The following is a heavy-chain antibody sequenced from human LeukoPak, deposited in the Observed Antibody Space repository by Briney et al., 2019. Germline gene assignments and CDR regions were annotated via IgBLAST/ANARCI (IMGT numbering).Heavy chain of an antibody. CDR3: AKAAPIGYCNTTSCYGYYMDV. J-gene: IGHJ6*03. CDR2: VRYDGSNK. Sequence: GGSLRLSCAASGFTFSNYDIHWVRQAPGKGLEWVAFVRYDGSNKYYADSVKGRFTISRDSSKNTLYLQMNSLRAEDTAVYYCAKAAPIGYCNTTSCYGYYMDVWGKGTTVTVSS. D-gene: IGHD2-2*01. V-gene: IGHV3-30*02. CDR1: GFTFSNYD.